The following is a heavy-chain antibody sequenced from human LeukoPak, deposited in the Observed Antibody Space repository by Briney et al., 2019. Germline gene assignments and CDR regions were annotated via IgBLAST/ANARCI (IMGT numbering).Heavy chain of an antibody. J-gene: IGHJ3*01. CDR3: SRDLGLPGV. Sequence: GGSLRLSCAASGFTFSDYNMHWVRQAPGTGLEWVSYISTSSNTIYYADSVKGRFTISRDNAKNSLFLQMNSLRAEDTAVYYCSRDLGLPGVWGQGTMVTVSS. CDR2: ISTSSNTI. D-gene: IGHD3-10*01. CDR1: GFTFSDYN. V-gene: IGHV3-48*01.